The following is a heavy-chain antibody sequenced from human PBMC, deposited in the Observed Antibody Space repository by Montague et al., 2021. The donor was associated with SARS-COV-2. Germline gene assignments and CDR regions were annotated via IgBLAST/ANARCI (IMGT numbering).Heavy chain of an antibody. D-gene: IGHD1-14*01. J-gene: IGHJ4*02. V-gene: IGHV4-59*01. CDR2: IYYTGST. CDR3: ARDQTTYFNSINVNYFDY. Sequence: SETLSLTCTVSGGSISSYYWSWIRQPPGKGLEWLGHIYYTGSTKYNPSLKSRVTISIDTTKNQFSLKLRSVTAADTAVYFCARDQTTYFNSINVNYFDYWGQGTLVTVSS. CDR1: GGSISSYY.